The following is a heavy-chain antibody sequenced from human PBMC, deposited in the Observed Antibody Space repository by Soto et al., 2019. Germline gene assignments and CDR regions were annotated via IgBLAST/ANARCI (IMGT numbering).Heavy chain of an antibody. J-gene: IGHJ6*01. V-gene: IGHV6-1*01. Sequence: SQTLSLTCAISGDSVSSNSAAWNWIRQSPSRGLEWLGRTYYRSKWSNDYAVSVKSRITINPDTSKNQFSLQLNSVTPEDTAVYYCAREAISMVRGVTSYFYYYGMDVWGQGTTVTGSS. CDR2: TYYRSKWSN. CDR3: AREAISMVRGVTSYFYYYGMDV. D-gene: IGHD3-10*01. CDR1: GDSVSSNSAA.